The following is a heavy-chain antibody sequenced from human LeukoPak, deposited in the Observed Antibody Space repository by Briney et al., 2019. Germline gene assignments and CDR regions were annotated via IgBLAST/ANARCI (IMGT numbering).Heavy chain of an antibody. Sequence: SETLSLTCAVSGGSFSGHYWNWTRQPPEKGLEWIGEINHGGSTNYNPSLKSRVTISVDTSQNQFSLKLSSVTAADTAVYYCARESNYHGSGTGWFDPWGQGTLVTVSS. V-gene: IGHV4-34*01. CDR2: INHGGST. CDR3: ARESNYHGSGTGWFDP. J-gene: IGHJ5*02. D-gene: IGHD3-10*01. CDR1: GGSFSGHY.